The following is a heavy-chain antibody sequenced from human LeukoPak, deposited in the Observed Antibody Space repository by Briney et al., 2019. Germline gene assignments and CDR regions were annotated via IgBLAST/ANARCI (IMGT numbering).Heavy chain of an antibody. V-gene: IGHV3-23*01. J-gene: IGHJ6*03. CDR1: GITLSNYG. Sequence: GGSLRLSCAVSGITLSNYGMSWVRQAPGKGLEWVAGISDSGGSTNYADSVKGRFTISRDNPKNTLYLQMNSLRAEDTAVYYCARHIGGGIEDMDVWGKGTKVIVSS. D-gene: IGHD3-16*02. CDR2: ISDSGGST. CDR3: ARHIGGGIEDMDV.